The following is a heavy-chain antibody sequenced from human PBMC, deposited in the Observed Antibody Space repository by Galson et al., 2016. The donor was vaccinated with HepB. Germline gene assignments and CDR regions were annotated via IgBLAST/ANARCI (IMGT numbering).Heavy chain of an antibody. CDR1: GFTFSSNV. V-gene: IGHV3-23*01. CDR3: AKNGGTQYYDFRGGYSSYYFDH. J-gene: IGHJ4*02. D-gene: IGHD3-3*01. CDR2: FSAGRRT. Sequence: SLRLSCAASGFTFSSNVMSWVRQAPGKGLEWVSGFSAGRRTDYTDSVKGRFTISRDNSKNTLYLHMNSLRVEDTAVYYCAKNGGTQYYDFRGGYSSYYFDHWGQGTLVTVSS.